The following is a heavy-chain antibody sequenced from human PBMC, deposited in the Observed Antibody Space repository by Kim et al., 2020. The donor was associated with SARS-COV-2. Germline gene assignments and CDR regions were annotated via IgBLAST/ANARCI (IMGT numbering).Heavy chain of an antibody. Sequence: GGSLRLSCAASGFTFSSYGMHWVRQAPCKGLEWVAVISYDGSNKYYADSVKGRFTISRDNSKNTLYLQMNSLRAEDTAVYYCAKDDIDCSSTSCLIFYYYYGMDVWGQGTTVTVSS. CDR1: GFTFSSYG. CDR3: AKDDIDCSSTSCLIFYYYYGMDV. J-gene: IGHJ6*02. D-gene: IGHD2-2*01. CDR2: ISYDGSNK. V-gene: IGHV3-30*18.